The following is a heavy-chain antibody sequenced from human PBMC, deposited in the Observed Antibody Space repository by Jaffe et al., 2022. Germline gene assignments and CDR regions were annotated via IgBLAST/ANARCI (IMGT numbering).Heavy chain of an antibody. CDR3: ASFYRGKQLSSWGGWFDP. CDR1: GGSISSGSYY. CDR2: IYTSGST. D-gene: IGHD6-13*01. V-gene: IGHV4-61*02. Sequence: QVQLQESGPGLVKPSQTLSLTCTVSGGSISSGSYYWSWIRQPAGKGLEWIGRIYTSGSTNYNPSLKSRVTISVDTSKNQFSLKLSSVTAADTAVYYCASFYRGKQLSSWGGWFDPWGQGTLVTVSS. J-gene: IGHJ5*02.